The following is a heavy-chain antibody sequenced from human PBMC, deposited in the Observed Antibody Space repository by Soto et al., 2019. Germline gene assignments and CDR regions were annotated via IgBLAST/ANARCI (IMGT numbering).Heavy chain of an antibody. CDR1: GGSISSYY. J-gene: IGHJ3*02. V-gene: IGHV4-59*01. D-gene: IGHD6-13*01. CDR3: ARVESMYSSSWYKAFDI. Sequence: SETLSLTCTVSGGSISSYYWSWIRHPPGKGLEWIGYIYYSGSTNYNPSLKSRVTISVDTSKNQFSLKLSSVTAADTAVYYCARVESMYSSSWYKAFDIWGQGTMVTV. CDR2: IYYSGST.